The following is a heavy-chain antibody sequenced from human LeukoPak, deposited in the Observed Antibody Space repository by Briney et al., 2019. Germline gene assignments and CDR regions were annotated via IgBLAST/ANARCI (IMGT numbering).Heavy chain of an antibody. CDR2: IYSSGNT. CDR3: ARDSYYDLLTGYYPYYYYGMDV. D-gene: IGHD3-9*01. V-gene: IGHV4-39*07. J-gene: IGHJ6*02. CDR1: GGSISTTNYY. Sequence: MASETLSLTCTVSGGSISTTNYYWGWIRQPPGRDLEWIGSIYSSGNTYYNPSLAGRVAISLDTSKNQFSLKLHSVTAADTAVYYCARDSYYDLLTGYYPYYYYGMDVWGQGTTVTVSS.